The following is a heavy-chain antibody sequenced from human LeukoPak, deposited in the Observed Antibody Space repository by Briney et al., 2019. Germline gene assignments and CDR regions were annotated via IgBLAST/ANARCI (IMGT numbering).Heavy chain of an antibody. J-gene: IGHJ4*02. V-gene: IGHV3-30-3*01. CDR3: ARDWEYCSSTSCYEIDY. CDR1: GFTFSSYA. D-gene: IGHD2-2*01. Sequence: GGSLRLSCAASGFTFSSYAMHWVRQAPGKGLEWVAVISYDGSNKYYADSVKGRFTISRDNSKNTLYLQMNSLRAEDTAVYYCARDWEYCSSTSCYEIDYWGQGTLVTVSS. CDR2: ISYDGSNK.